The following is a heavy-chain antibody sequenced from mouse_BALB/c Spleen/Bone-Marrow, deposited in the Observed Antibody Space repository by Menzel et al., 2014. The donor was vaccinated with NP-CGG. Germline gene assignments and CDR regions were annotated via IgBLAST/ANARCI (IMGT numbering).Heavy chain of an antibody. J-gene: IGHJ2*01. V-gene: IGHV14-4*02. D-gene: IGHD2-4*01. CDR2: IDPENGDT. Sequence: EVKLVESGAELVRSGAPVKLSCTASGFNIKDFYIYWVKHRPAQGLEWIGWIDPENGDTDYDPKFQGKATITADTSSNTAYLQLSSLASEDTAVYYCNALYYDSDFDYWGQGTTLTVSS. CDR3: NALYYDSDFDY. CDR1: GFNIKDFY.